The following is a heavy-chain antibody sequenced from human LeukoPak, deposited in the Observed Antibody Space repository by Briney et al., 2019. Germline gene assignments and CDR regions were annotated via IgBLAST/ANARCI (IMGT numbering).Heavy chain of an antibody. CDR2: INHGGST. J-gene: IGHJ4*02. V-gene: IGHV4-34*01. D-gene: IGHD5-24*01. Sequence: SETLSLTCAVYGGSFSDYYWSWIRQPPGKGLEWIGEINHGGSTNYNPSLKSRVTMSVDTSKNQFSLKLSSVTAADTAVYYCARVVGDGYNYPYYFGYWGQGTLVTVSS. CDR3: ARVVGDGYNYPYYFGY. CDR1: GGSFSDYY.